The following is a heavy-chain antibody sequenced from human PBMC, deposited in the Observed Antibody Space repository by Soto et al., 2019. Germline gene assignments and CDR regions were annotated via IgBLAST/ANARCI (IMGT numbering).Heavy chain of an antibody. J-gene: IGHJ4*02. CDR3: TRGPRPISTGTGAY. D-gene: IGHD3-10*01. CDR2: IYNDGTYS. CDR1: GFIFKMYW. Sequence: GGSLRLSCAASGFIFKMYWMHWVRQSPGKGLVWISRIYNDGTYSDYADSVRDRFTISRDNVNDTLYLQMNNLRAEDSGLYYCTRGPRPISTGTGAYWGQGTQVTVSP. V-gene: IGHV3-74*01.